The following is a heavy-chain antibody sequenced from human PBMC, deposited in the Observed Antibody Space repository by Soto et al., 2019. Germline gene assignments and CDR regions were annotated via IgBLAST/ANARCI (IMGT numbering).Heavy chain of an antibody. J-gene: IGHJ4*02. CDR1: GGSISSSSYY. D-gene: IGHD3-9*01. Sequence: SETLSLTCFVSGGSISSSSYYWGCVRQPPGKGREWIGSVYYSGSTYYNPSLESRVTISVDKSKNQFSLKLMSLSAADTAVYYCGGLEGLATISYYFDYWGQGALVTVSS. CDR3: GGLEGLATISYYFDY. V-gene: IGHV4-39*01. CDR2: VYYSGST.